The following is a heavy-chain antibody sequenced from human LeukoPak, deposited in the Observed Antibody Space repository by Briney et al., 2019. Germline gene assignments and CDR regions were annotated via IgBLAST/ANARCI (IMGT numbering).Heavy chain of an antibody. CDR2: IYYNGST. Sequence: PSETLSLACTVSGGSISYYYWSWIRQSPGKGLEWIGYIYYNGSTNYNPSLKSRDTISVDMSKNQFSLKVTSVTAADTAIYYCARKGGHFDYWGQGTLVTVSS. J-gene: IGHJ4*02. CDR3: ARKGGHFDY. CDR1: GGSISYYY. V-gene: IGHV4-59*01. D-gene: IGHD2-15*01.